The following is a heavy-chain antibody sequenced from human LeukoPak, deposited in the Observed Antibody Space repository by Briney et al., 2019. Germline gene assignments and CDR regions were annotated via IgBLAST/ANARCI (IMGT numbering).Heavy chain of an antibody. V-gene: IGHV1-2*02. J-gene: IGHJ6*03. CDR3: ARGSREYSSSWLYYYYYMDV. CDR2: INPNSGGT. Sequence: GASVKVSCKASGYTFTGYYMHWVRQAPGQGLEWMGWINPNSGGTNYAQKFQGRVTMTRNTSISTAYMELSSLRSEDTALYYCARGSREYSSSWLYYYYYMDVWGKGTTVTISS. CDR1: GYTFTGYY. D-gene: IGHD6-13*01.